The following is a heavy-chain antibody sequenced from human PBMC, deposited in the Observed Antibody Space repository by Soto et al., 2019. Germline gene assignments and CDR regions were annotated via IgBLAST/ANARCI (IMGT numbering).Heavy chain of an antibody. CDR1: GFTVGSNY. Sequence: GSLRLSCAASGFTVGSNYMSWVRQAPGKGLEWVSVIYSGGSTYYADSVKGRFTISRHNSKNTLYLQMNSLRAEDTAVYYCARVVRGVNVLWGQGTLVTVSS. V-gene: IGHV3-53*04. CDR3: ARVVRGVNVL. CDR2: IYSGGST. J-gene: IGHJ4*02. D-gene: IGHD3-10*01.